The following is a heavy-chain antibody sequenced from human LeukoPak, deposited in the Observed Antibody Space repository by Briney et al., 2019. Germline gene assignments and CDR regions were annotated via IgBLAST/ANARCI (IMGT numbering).Heavy chain of an antibody. J-gene: IGHJ3*02. V-gene: IGHV3-64D*06. D-gene: IGHD1-1*01. CDR1: GFTFSSYA. CDR3: VTNEIRSFDI. Sequence: GGSLRLSCSASGFTFSSYAFHWVRQAPGKGLEYVSGITSNGGSTYYADSVKGRFTISRDNSRNKLYLQMSSLRAEDTAVYYCVTNEIRSFDIWGQGTLVTVSS. CDR2: ITSNGGST.